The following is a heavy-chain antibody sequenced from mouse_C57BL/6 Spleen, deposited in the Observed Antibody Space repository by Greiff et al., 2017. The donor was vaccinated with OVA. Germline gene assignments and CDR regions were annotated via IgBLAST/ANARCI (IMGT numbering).Heavy chain of an antibody. CDR2: ISSGSSTI. V-gene: IGHV5-17*01. Sequence: EVMLVESGGGLVKPGGSLKLSCAASGFTFSDYGMHWVRQAPEKGLEWVAYISSGSSTIYYADTVKGRFTISRDTAKNTLFLQMTSLRSEDTAMYYCAKAHYYGSSYDYAMYYWGQGTSVTVSS. CDR1: GFTFSDYG. CDR3: AKAHYYGSSYDYAMYY. J-gene: IGHJ4*01. D-gene: IGHD1-1*01.